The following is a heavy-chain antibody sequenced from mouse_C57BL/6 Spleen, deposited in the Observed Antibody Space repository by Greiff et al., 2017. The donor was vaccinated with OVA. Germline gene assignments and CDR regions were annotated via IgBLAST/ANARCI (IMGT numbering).Heavy chain of an antibody. D-gene: IGHD5-1-1*01. V-gene: IGHV5-17*01. J-gene: IGHJ4*01. CDR2: ISSGSSTI. CDR1: GFTFSDYG. Sequence: DVMLVESGGGLVKPGGSLKLSCAASGFTFSDYGMHWVRQAPEKGLEWVAYISSGSSTIYYADTVKGRFTISRDNAKNTLFLQMTSLRSEDTAMYYCARKYGYAMDYWGQGTSVTVSS. CDR3: ARKYGYAMDY.